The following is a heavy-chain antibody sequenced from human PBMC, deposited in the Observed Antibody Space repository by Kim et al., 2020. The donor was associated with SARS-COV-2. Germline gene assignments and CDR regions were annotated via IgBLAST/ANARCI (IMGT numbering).Heavy chain of an antibody. D-gene: IGHD6-19*01. Sequence: GGSLRLSCAASGFTFSSYAMSWVRQAPGKGLEWVSVIYSGGSSTYYADSVKGRFTISRDNSKNTLYLQMNSLRAEDTAVYYCAKHGGWYYFDYWGQGTLVTVSS. CDR2: IYSGGSST. CDR1: GFTFSSYA. V-gene: IGHV3-23*03. CDR3: AKHGGWYYFDY. J-gene: IGHJ4*02.